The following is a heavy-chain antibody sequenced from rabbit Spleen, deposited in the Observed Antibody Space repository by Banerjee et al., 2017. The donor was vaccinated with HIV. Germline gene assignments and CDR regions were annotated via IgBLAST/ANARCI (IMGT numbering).Heavy chain of an antibody. V-gene: IGHV1S40*01. Sequence: LEWIACIVTGLDYPYYVSWAKGRFTISKTSSTTVTLQMTSLTAADTATYFCARDLTSVVGWNFNLWGPGTLVTVS. D-gene: IGHD1-1*01. J-gene: IGHJ4*01. CDR2: IVTGLDYP. CDR3: ARDLTSVVGWNFNL.